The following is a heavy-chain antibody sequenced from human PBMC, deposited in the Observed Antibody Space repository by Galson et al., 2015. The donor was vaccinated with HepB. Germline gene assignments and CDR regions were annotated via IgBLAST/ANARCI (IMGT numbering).Heavy chain of an antibody. V-gene: IGHV3-30-3*01. CDR3: ARDQRGFIVVVPAAMVPWFDP. CDR1: GFTFSSYA. CDR2: ISYDGSNK. Sequence: SLRLSCAASGFTFSSYAMHWVRQAPGKGLEWVAVISYDGSNKYYADSVKGRFTISRDNSKNTLYLQMNSLRAEDTAVYYCARDQRGFIVVVPAAMVPWFDPWGQGTLVTVSS. J-gene: IGHJ5*02. D-gene: IGHD2-2*01.